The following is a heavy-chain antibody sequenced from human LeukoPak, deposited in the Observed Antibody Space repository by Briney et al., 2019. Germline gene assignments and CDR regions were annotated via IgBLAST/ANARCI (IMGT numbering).Heavy chain of an antibody. J-gene: IGHJ4*02. V-gene: IGHV1-8*01. Sequence: GASVKVSCKASGYTFTSYDINWVRQATGQGLEWMGWMNPNSDNTGYAQKFQGRVTMTRNTSISTAYMELSSLRSEDTAVYYCARVSPRDFWSGYSYTFDYWGQGTLVTVSS. CDR2: MNPNSDNT. CDR3: ARVSPRDFWSGYSYTFDY. D-gene: IGHD3-3*01. CDR1: GYTFTSYD.